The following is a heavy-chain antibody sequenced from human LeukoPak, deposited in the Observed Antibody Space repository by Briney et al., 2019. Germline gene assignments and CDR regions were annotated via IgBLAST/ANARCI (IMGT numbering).Heavy chain of an antibody. V-gene: IGHV3-30*18. CDR3: AKAARRGVVVVAATSGYYYYGMDV. Sequence: PGGSLRLSCAASGFTFSSYGMHWVRQAPGKGLEWVTVISYDGSNEYYADSVKGRFTISRDNSKNTLYLQMNSLRAEDTAVYYCAKAARRGVVVVAATSGYYYYGMDVWGQGTTVTVSS. J-gene: IGHJ6*02. CDR1: GFTFSSYG. CDR2: ISYDGSNE. D-gene: IGHD2-15*01.